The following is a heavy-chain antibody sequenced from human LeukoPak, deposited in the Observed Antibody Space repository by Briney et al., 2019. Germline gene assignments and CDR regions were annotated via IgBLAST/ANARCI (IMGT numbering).Heavy chain of an antibody. D-gene: IGHD5-24*01. V-gene: IGHV1-69*04. CDR2: IIPILGIA. J-gene: IGHJ4*02. CDR1: GGTFSSYA. CDR3: ARWEMATIGDY. Sequence: SVKVSCKASGGTFSSYAISWVRQAPGQGLEWMGRIIPILGIANYAQKFQGRVTITADKSTSTAYMELSSLRSGDTAVYYCARWEMATIGDYWGQGTLVTVSS.